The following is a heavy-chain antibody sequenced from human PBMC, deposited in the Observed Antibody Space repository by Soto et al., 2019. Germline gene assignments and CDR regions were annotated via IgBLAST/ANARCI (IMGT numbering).Heavy chain of an antibody. CDR1: GGSVSSCSYY. Sequence: SETLSLTXTVSGGSVSSCSYYWSWIRQPPGKGLEWNGYNYYSGNTNYNPSLKSRITIAIDKSQNPFTLNPRSVTAAGTAVYSCARGRLRPAYYYYYYGMDVWGQGTTVTVSS. J-gene: IGHJ6*02. V-gene: IGHV4-61*01. CDR3: ARGRLRPAYYYYYYGMDV. D-gene: IGHD6-25*01. CDR2: NYYSGNT.